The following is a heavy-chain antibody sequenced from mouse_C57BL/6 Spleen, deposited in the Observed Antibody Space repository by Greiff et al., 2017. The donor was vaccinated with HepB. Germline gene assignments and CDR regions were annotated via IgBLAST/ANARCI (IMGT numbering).Heavy chain of an antibody. CDR2: ISSGSSTI. CDR3: ARGGNGYFDY. CDR1: GFTFSDYG. V-gene: IGHV5-17*01. Sequence: EVMLVESGGGLVKPGGSLKLSCAASGFTFSDYGMHWVRQAPEKGLEWVAYISSGSSTIYYADTVKGRFTISRDKAKNTLFLQMTSLRSEDTAMYYCARGGNGYFDYWGQGTTLTVSS. J-gene: IGHJ2*01. D-gene: IGHD2-1*01.